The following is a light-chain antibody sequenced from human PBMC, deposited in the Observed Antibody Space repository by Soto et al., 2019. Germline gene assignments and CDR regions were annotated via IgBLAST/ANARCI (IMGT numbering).Light chain of an antibody. CDR3: QQYNSYST. J-gene: IGKJ1*01. Sequence: DIQMTQSPSTLSASVGDRVTITCRASQSISSWLAWYQQKPGKAPKLLIYKASSLESGVPSRFSDSGSATEFTLTISSLQPDDFANYYCQQYNSYSTFGQGTKVEIK. CDR1: QSISSW. CDR2: KAS. V-gene: IGKV1-5*03.